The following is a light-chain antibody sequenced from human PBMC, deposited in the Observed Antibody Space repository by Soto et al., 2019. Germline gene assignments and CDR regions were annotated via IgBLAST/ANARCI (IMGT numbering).Light chain of an antibody. J-gene: IGKJ1*01. Sequence: EIWLTQFPGTLSLSPGERATLSCTASQSFNSNYLAWYQQKPGQAPRLLIYGASTRATGIPDRFSGSGSGTEFTLTISSLQSEDFAVYYCQQYNNWPPWTFGQGTKVDIK. CDR2: GAS. CDR3: QQYNNWPPWT. V-gene: IGKV3D-15*01. CDR1: QSFNSN.